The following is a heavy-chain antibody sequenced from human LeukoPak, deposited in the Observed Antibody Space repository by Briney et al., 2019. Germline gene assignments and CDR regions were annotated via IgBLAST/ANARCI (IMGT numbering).Heavy chain of an antibody. CDR3: ARSLAVADDFDY. Sequence: GGSLRLSCAASGFTFSSYSMSWVSQAPGKGMEWVSSISSSSSYIYYADSVKGRFTISRDNANNSLYLQMNSLRAEDTAVYYCARSLAVADDFDYWGQGTLVTVSS. D-gene: IGHD6-19*01. CDR2: ISSSSSYI. J-gene: IGHJ4*02. V-gene: IGHV3-21*01. CDR1: GFTFSSYS.